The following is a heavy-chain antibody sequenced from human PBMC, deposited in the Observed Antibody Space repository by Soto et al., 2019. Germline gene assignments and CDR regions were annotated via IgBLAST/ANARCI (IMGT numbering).Heavy chain of an antibody. D-gene: IGHD3-3*01. Sequence: QVQLVQSGAEVKKPGASVKVSCKASGYTFTSYGISWVRQAPGQGLEWMGWISAYNGNTNYAQKLQGRVTMTTDTSTSTAYMELRSLRSDDTAVYYCARMGYLTIFGVATPPYFDYWGQGTLVTVSS. CDR1: GYTFTSYG. J-gene: IGHJ4*02. CDR3: ARMGYLTIFGVATPPYFDY. V-gene: IGHV1-18*04. CDR2: ISAYNGNT.